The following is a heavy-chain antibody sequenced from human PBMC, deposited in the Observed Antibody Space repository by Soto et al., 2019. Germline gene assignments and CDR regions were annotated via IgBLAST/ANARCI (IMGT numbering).Heavy chain of an antibody. CDR1: GYTFTSYA. CDR3: ARAVGGPTSNLDY. CDR2: INAGNGNT. Sequence: QVQLVQSGAEEKKPGASVKVSCKASGYTFTSYAMHWVRQAPGQRLACMGWINAGNGNTKYSQKFQGRVTITRDTSASTAYMELSSLRSEDTAVYYCARAVGGPTSNLDYWGQGTLVTFSS. D-gene: IGHD3-16*01. V-gene: IGHV1-3*05. J-gene: IGHJ4*02.